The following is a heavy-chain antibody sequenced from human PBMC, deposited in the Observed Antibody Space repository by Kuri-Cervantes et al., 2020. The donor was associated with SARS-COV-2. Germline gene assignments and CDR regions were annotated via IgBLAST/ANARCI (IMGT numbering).Heavy chain of an antibody. J-gene: IGHJ4*02. CDR1: GFTYKTCA. D-gene: IGHD2-21*01. CDR2: ISSDGINK. CDR3: ARARVGVFDF. Sequence: GESLKISCEASGFTYKTCAMHWVRQAPGKGLEWVAMISSDGINKSYADSVKGRFTISRDNSRNTLYLQIISLRTEDTAVFYCARARVGVFDFWGQGALVTVSS. V-gene: IGHV3-30*04.